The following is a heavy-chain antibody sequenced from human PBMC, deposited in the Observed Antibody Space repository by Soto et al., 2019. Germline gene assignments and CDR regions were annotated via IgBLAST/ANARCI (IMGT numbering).Heavy chain of an antibody. CDR1: GFTFSSYW. J-gene: IGHJ4*02. CDR2: IKQDGSEK. CDR3: SKDXGAPVLDY. Sequence: PGWSLRLSCAASGFTFSSYWMSWVRQAPGKGLEWVANIKQDGSEKYYVDSVKGRFTISRDNAKNSLYLQMNSLRAEDTAVYYWSKDXGAPVLDYWGQGTLGTVSS. V-gene: IGHV3-7*05.